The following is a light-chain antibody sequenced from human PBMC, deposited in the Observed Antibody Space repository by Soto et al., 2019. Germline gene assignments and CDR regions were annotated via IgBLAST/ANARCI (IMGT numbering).Light chain of an antibody. CDR3: AAWDDSLNGWV. Sequence: QSVLTKPPSASGTPGQRVTISCSGSNSNIGSNTVNWYQQVPGTAPKLLIYSNNQRPSGVPDRFSGSKSGTSASLAISGLQSEDEADYSCAAWDDSLNGWVFGGGTKLTVL. CDR1: NSNIGSNT. CDR2: SNN. J-gene: IGLJ3*02. V-gene: IGLV1-44*01.